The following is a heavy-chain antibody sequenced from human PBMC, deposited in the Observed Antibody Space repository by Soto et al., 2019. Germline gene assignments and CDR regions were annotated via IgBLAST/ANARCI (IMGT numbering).Heavy chain of an antibody. Sequence: PGESLKISCKGSGYSFTSYWIGWVRQMPVKGLEWMGIIYPGDSDTRYSPSFQGQVTISADKSISTAYLQWSSLKASDTAMYYCASSQYCSGGSCYNGMDVWGQGTTVTVSS. CDR1: GYSFTSYW. J-gene: IGHJ6*02. CDR3: ASSQYCSGGSCYNGMDV. CDR2: IYPGDSDT. D-gene: IGHD2-15*01. V-gene: IGHV5-51*01.